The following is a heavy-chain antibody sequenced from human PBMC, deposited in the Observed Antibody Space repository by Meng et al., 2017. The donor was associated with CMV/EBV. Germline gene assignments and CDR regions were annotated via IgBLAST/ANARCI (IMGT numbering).Heavy chain of an antibody. D-gene: IGHD2-2*02. CDR3: ARGRLRYCSSTSCHTNY. CDR1: GGSFSGYY. V-gene: IGHV4-34*01. CDR2: INHSGST. Sequence: SETLSLTCAVYGGSFSGYYWSWIRQPPGKGLEWIGEINHSGSTNYNPSLKSRVTISVDTSKNQFSLKLSSVTAADTAVYYCARGRLRYCSSTSCHTNYWGQGTLVTVPQ. J-gene: IGHJ4*02.